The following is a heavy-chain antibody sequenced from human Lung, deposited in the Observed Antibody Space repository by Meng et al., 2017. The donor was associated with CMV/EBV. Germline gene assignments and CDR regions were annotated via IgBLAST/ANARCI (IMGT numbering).Heavy chain of an antibody. CDR2: IIPIFGTA. J-gene: IGHJ6*02. Sequence: SXXVSXKASGGTFSSYAISWVRQAPGQGLEWMGGIIPIFGTANYAQKFQGRVTITTDESTSTAYMELSSLRSEDTAVYYCARGSEESGYYYYYGMDVSGQGXTVTVSS. D-gene: IGHD3-3*01. CDR1: GGTFSSYA. V-gene: IGHV1-69*05. CDR3: ARGSEESGYYYYYGMDV.